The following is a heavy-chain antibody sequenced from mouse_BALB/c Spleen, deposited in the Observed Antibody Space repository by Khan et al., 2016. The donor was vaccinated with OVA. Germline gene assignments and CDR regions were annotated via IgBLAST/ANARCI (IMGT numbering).Heavy chain of an antibody. D-gene: IGHD1-2*01. Sequence: QVQLQQSGTELARPGASVKLSCKASGYTFTSYWMQWVKQRPGQGLEWIGAIYPGDGNTRYTQKFKGKATLTADKSSSTAYMQLSSLASEDSAVYFCLRGGITTDSFDYWGQGTTLTVSS. CDR1: GYTFTSYW. V-gene: IGHV1-87*01. CDR3: LRGGITTDSFDY. J-gene: IGHJ2*01. CDR2: IYPGDGNT.